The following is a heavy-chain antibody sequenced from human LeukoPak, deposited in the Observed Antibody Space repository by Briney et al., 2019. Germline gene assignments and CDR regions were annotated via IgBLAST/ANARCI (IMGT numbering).Heavy chain of an antibody. CDR2: ISYDGSNK. J-gene: IGHJ4*02. CDR3: AREVDGYNYFDY. D-gene: IGHD5-24*01. Sequence: PGGSLRLSCAASGFTFSSYAMHWVRQAAGKGLEWVAVISYDGSNKYYADSVKGRFTISRDNSKNTLYLQMNSLIAEDTAVYYCAREVDGYNYFDYWGQGTLVTVSS. V-gene: IGHV3-30-3*01. CDR1: GFTFSSYA.